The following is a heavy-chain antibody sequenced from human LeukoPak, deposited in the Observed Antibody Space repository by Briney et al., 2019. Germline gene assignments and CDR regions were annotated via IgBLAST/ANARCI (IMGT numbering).Heavy chain of an antibody. V-gene: IGHV1-46*01. D-gene: IGHD2-15*01. CDR3: AREGCSGGSCVPWDHDAFDI. Sequence: ASVKVSFKASGYTFTIYYIHWVRQAPGQGLEWMGILNPSGGTTTYAQNFQDRVTMTRDMSTSTVYMEMSSLRSEDTAVYYCAREGCSGGSCVPWDHDAFDIWGQGTMVTVSS. CDR2: LNPSGGTT. CDR1: GYTFTIYY. J-gene: IGHJ3*02.